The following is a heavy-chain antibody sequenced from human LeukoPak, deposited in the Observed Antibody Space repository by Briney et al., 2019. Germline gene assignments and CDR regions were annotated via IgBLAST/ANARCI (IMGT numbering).Heavy chain of an antibody. Sequence: PGGSLRLSCVASGFTFSNYAMSWVRQAPGKGLEWVSGITGSGGSTYYADSVKGRFTISRDNSKSTLYLQTNSLRDDDTAVYYCAKKRVDDRPPLHWGQGTLVTVSS. J-gene: IGHJ4*02. V-gene: IGHV3-23*01. CDR2: ITGSGGST. CDR3: AKKRVDDRPPLH. CDR1: GFTFSNYA. D-gene: IGHD6-25*01.